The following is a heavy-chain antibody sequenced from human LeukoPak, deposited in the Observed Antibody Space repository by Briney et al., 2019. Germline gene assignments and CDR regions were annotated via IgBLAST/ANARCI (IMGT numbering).Heavy chain of an antibody. V-gene: IGHV3-53*01. D-gene: IGHD2-15*01. J-gene: IGHJ3*02. CDR3: ARVCSGGSCYYGAFDI. CDR1: VFTVSINY. CDR2: IYSGGST. Sequence: PGGSLRLSCAASVFTVSINYMSWVRQAPGKGLEWVSVIYSGGSTYYADSVKGRFTISRDNSKNTLYLQMNSLRAEDTAVYYCARVCSGGSCYYGAFDIWGQGTMVTVSS.